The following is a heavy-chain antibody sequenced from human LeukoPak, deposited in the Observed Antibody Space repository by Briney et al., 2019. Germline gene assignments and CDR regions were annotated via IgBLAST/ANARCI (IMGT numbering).Heavy chain of an antibody. J-gene: IGHJ4*02. Sequence: GGPWSPPCAALGFTLRNNWMSWARKAQGKGLEWVPTKKEDGSEKHYVDSVKGRFTISRDNAKNSLYLQSLFLQMNSLRAEDTAVYYCARAHYSSFDYWGQGTLVTVSS. D-gene: IGHD6-13*01. CDR3: ARAHYSSFDY. CDR2: KKEDGSEK. CDR1: GFTLRNNW. V-gene: IGHV3-7*01.